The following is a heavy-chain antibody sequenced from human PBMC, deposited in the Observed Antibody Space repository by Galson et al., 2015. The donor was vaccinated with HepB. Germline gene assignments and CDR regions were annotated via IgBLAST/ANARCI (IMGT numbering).Heavy chain of an antibody. V-gene: IGHV1-18*01. CDR3: ASTTVTTVFAAFDI. J-gene: IGHJ3*02. D-gene: IGHD4-17*01. CDR1: GYTFTSYG. CDR2: ISAYNGNT. Sequence: SVKVSCKASGYTFTSYGISWVRQAPGQGLEWMGWISAYNGNTNYAQKLQGRVTMTTDTSTSTAYMELRSLRSDDTAVYYCASTTVTTVFAAFDIWGQGTMVTVSS.